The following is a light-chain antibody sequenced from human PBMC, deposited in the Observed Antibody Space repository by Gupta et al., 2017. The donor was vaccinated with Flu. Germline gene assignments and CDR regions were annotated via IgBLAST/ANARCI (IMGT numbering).Light chain of an antibody. CDR2: SNN. Sequence: QSVLTHPASASGTPRQRVTIPCSGNSSNIGSNTVNWYQQLPGTAPKLLIYSNNQRPSGVPDRFSGSKSGTSASLAISGLQSEDEADYYCAAWDDSLNGYVFGTGTKVTVL. CDR3: AAWDDSLNGYV. CDR1: SSNIGSNT. V-gene: IGLV1-44*01. J-gene: IGLJ1*01.